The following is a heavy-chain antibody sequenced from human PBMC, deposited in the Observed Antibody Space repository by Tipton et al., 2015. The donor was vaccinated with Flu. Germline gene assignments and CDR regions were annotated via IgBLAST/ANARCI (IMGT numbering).Heavy chain of an antibody. Sequence: LRLSCTVSGGSISSSSYYWGWIRQPPGKGLEWIGSIYYSGSTYYNPSLKSRVTISVDTSKNQFSLKLSSVTAADTAVYYCARREPGRGDAFDIWGQGTMVTVSS. V-gene: IGHV4-39*07. D-gene: IGHD1-14*01. J-gene: IGHJ3*02. CDR2: IYYSGST. CDR1: GGSISSSSYY. CDR3: ARREPGRGDAFDI.